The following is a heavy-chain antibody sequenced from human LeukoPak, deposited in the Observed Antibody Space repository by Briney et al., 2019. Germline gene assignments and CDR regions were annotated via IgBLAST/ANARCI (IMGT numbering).Heavy chain of an antibody. Sequence: GESLKISCMGSGYSFTSYWIGWVRQMPGKGLEWMGIIYPGDSDTRYSPSFQGQVTISADKSISTAYLQWSSLKASDTAMYYCARGDGYNGVGYYYMDVWGKGTTVTVSS. CDR3: ARGDGYNGVGYYYMDV. CDR1: GYSFTSYW. D-gene: IGHD5-24*01. V-gene: IGHV5-51*01. CDR2: IYPGDSDT. J-gene: IGHJ6*03.